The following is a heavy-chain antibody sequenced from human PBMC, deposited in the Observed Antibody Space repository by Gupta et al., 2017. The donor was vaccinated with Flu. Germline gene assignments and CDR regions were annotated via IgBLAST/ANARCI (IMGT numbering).Heavy chain of an antibody. CDR2: AEYSGNP. Sequence: QLQLQESGPGLVMPSETMSIICTISGASNTRKTYLWGWLRPPPGKGLKLIGHAEYSGNPFYSPSLKSRATMSVDTSKNQFSLKLNSVTAADTAVYYCARRNIYAKTFDHWGQGTLVTVSS. CDR1: GASNTRKTYL. V-gene: IGHV4-39*01. D-gene: IGHD1/OR15-1a*01. J-gene: IGHJ5*02. CDR3: ARRNIYAKTFDH.